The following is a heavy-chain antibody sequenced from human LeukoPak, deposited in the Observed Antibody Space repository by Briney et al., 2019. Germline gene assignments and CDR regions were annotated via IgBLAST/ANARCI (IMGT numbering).Heavy chain of an antibody. V-gene: IGHV1-18*01. Sequence: ASVKVSCKASGYTFTSYGISWVRQAPGQGLEWMGWISAYNGNTNYAQKLQGRVTITTDTSTSTAYMELRSLRSDDTAVYYCAISSGSLNTDAFDIWGQGTMVTVSS. CDR3: AISSGSLNTDAFDI. D-gene: IGHD3-22*01. CDR1: GYTFTSYG. J-gene: IGHJ3*02. CDR2: ISAYNGNT.